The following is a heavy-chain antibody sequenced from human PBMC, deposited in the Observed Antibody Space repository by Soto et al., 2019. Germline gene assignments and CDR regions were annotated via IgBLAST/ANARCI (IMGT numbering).Heavy chain of an antibody. CDR2: IYYSGST. CDR1: GGSISSGDYY. Sequence: QVQLQESGPGLVKPSQTLSLTCTVSGGSISSGDYYWSWIRQPPGKGLEWIGYIYYSGSTYYNPSLASRVTISVDTSKNQFSLKLSSVTAADTAVYYCARLDYDFWSGYYTGTEWGQGTLVTVSS. J-gene: IGHJ4*02. CDR3: ARLDYDFWSGYYTGTE. V-gene: IGHV4-30-4*01. D-gene: IGHD3-3*01.